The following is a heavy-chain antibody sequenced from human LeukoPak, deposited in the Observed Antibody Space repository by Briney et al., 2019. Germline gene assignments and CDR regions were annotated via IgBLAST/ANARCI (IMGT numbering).Heavy chain of an antibody. CDR2: ISNSSSYI. CDR1: GFTFSSYS. CDR3: ARDYDILTGYYYYGMDV. V-gene: IGHV3-21*01. D-gene: IGHD3-9*01. J-gene: IGHJ6*02. Sequence: GGSLRLSCAASGFTFSSYSMNWVRQAPGKGLEWVSSISNSSSYIYYADSVKGRFTISRDSAKNSLYLQMNSLRAEDTAVYYCARDYDILTGYYYYGMDVWGQGTTVTVSS.